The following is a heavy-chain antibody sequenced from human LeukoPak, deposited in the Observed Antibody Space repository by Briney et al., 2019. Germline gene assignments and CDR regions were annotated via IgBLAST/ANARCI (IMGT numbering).Heavy chain of an antibody. V-gene: IGHV3-48*03. Sequence: GGSLRLSCAASGFTFRSYEMSWVRQAPGKGLEWVSYISGSGSTIYYADSVQGRFTISRDNAKNSLYLQMNSLRAEDTAVYYCAKDCCEGELVFGYWGQGTLVTVSS. J-gene: IGHJ4*02. CDR3: AKDCCEGELVFGY. CDR1: GFTFRSYE. CDR2: ISGSGSTI. D-gene: IGHD1-26*01.